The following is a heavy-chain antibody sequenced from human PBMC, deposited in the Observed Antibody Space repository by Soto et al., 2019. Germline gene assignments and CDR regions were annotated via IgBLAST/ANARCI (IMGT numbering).Heavy chain of an antibody. D-gene: IGHD6-19*01. CDR2: IIPIFGTA. J-gene: IGHJ6*02. CDR3: ARRSGWYYYYGMDV. V-gene: IGHV1-69*01. CDR1: GGTFSSYA. Sequence: QVQLVQSGAEVKKPGSSVKVSCKASGGTFSSYAISWVRQAPGQGLEWMGGIIPIFGTANYAQKFQGRVTITADESTSTAYMELSSLRSEDTAVYYCARRSGWYYYYGMDVWGQGTTVTVSS.